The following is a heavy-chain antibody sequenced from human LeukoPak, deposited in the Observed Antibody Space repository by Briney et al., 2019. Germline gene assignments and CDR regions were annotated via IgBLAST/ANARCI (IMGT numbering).Heavy chain of an antibody. Sequence: SETLSLTCTVSGGSISSSSYYWGWIRQPAGKGLEWIGRIYTSGSTNYNPSLKSRVTISVDTSKNQFSLKLSSVTAADTAVYYCASAYYYDSSGYYNFDYWGQGTLVTVSS. CDR2: IYTSGST. D-gene: IGHD3-22*01. CDR3: ASAYYYDSSGYYNFDY. J-gene: IGHJ4*02. V-gene: IGHV4-61*02. CDR1: GGSISSSSYY.